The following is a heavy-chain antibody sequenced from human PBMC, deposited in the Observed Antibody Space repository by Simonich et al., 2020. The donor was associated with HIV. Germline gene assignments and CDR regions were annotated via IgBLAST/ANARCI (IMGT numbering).Heavy chain of an antibody. V-gene: IGHV3-7*01. Sequence: EVQLVESGGGLVQPGGSLRLSCGAFGFTFSNYWMTWVRQAPGKGLEFGANINQDGSTKNNVDSVKGRFTSSRDNAKNSLYLQMDSLRVEDTAGYYWARDPQMSSFDIWGQGTVVTVSS. J-gene: IGHJ3*02. CDR1: GFTFSNYW. CDR2: INQDGSTK. CDR3: ARDPQMSSFDI.